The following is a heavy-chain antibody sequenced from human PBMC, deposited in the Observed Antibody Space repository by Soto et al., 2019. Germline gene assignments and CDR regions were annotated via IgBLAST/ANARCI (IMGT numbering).Heavy chain of an antibody. D-gene: IGHD3-22*01. V-gene: IGHV4-59*01. CDR1: GGSINNYY. CDR2: SHYSGST. CDR3: ARDVAYDSSGYYYGAYFDC. Sequence: PSETLSLTCTVSGGSINNYYWSWIRQPPGKGLEWIGYSHYSGSTNYNPSLKSRVTISIDTSKNQFSLNLSSVTAADTAVYYCARDVAYDSSGYYYGAYFDCWGQGTLVTVSS. J-gene: IGHJ4*02.